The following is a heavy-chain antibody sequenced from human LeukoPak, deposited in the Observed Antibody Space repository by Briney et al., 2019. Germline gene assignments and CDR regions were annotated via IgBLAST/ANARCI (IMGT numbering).Heavy chain of an antibody. CDR3: ARLDSSGWYQTHYFDY. J-gene: IGHJ4*02. CDR2: IYYSGGT. Sequence: SETLSLTCTVSGGSISSYYWSWIRQPPGRGLEWIGYIYYSGGTNYNPSLKSRVTISVDTSKNQFSLKLSSVTAAVTAVYYCARLDSSGWYQTHYFDYWGQGTLVTVSS. D-gene: IGHD6-19*01. CDR1: GGSISSYY. V-gene: IGHV4-59*08.